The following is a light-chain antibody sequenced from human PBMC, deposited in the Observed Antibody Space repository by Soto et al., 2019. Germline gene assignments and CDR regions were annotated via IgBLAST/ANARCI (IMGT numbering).Light chain of an antibody. Sequence: QPVLTQPPSVSGSPGQRVTISCTGSSSNIGAGYDVHWYQQLPWTAPKLLIYDNSNRPSGVPDRFSGSKSGTSASLAITGLQAEDEADYYCQSYDSSLSEVVFGGGTKVTVL. J-gene: IGLJ2*01. CDR1: SSNIGAGYD. CDR2: DNS. V-gene: IGLV1-40*01. CDR3: QSYDSSLSEVV.